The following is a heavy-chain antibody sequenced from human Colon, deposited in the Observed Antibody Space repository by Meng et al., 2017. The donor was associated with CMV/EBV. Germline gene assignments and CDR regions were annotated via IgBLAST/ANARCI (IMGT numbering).Heavy chain of an antibody. Sequence: GGSLRLSCAASGFSFNSYSMNWVRQAPGKGLEWVSCISTNGKYIYYADSVRGRFNISRDDAKNSLYLQMNSLRAEDSAVYYCARGGITMGRYGLDFWGQGTTVTVSS. CDR3: ARGGITMGRYGLDF. J-gene: IGHJ6*02. CDR1: GFSFNSYS. D-gene: IGHD3-10*01. CDR2: ISTNGKYI. V-gene: IGHV3-21*06.